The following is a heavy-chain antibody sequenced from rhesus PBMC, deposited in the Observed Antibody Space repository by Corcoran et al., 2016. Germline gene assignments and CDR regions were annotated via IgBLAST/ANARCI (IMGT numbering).Heavy chain of an antibody. CDR1: GGSISGYYY. V-gene: IGHV4-73*01. J-gene: IGHJ4*01. Sequence: QVQLQQWGEGLVKPSETLSLTCAVYGGSISGYYYWSWIRQPPGKGLEWIGYIYGNSASTNYNPSLKNRFTISKDTSKNQFSLKLSSVTAADTAVYYCARDSSGYCSGGVCYGFDYWGQGVLVTVSS. CDR3: ARDSSGYCSGGVCYGFDY. D-gene: IGHD2-8*01. CDR2: IYGNSAST.